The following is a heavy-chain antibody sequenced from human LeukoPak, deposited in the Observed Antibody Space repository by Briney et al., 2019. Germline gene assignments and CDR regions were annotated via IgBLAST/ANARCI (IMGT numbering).Heavy chain of an antibody. Sequence: GGSLRLSCAASGFSVSNYGMTWVRQAPGKGLEWVAFIRYDGSNKYHADSVKGRFTISRDNSKNTVYLQMNGLRAEDTAVYFCAKEYGYDYNYYYSMDVWGKGTTVTISS. V-gene: IGHV3-30*02. CDR3: AKEYGYDYNYYYSMDV. J-gene: IGHJ6*03. CDR2: IRYDGSNK. D-gene: IGHD1-1*01. CDR1: GFSVSNYG.